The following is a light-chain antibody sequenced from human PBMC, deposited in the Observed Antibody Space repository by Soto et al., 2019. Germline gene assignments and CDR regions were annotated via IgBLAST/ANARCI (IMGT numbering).Light chain of an antibody. Sequence: QSVLTQPPSVSAAPGQKVTISCSGSSSNIGNNYVSWYQQLPGTAPKLLIYDNNKRPSGIPDLFSGSKSVTSATLGISGLQTGDEADYYCGTWDSSLSAVVFGGGTKLTVL. CDR2: DNN. CDR1: SSNIGNNY. CDR3: GTWDSSLSAVV. J-gene: IGLJ2*01. V-gene: IGLV1-51*01.